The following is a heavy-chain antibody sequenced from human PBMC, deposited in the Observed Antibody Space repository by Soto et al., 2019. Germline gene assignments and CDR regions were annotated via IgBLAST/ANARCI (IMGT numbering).Heavy chain of an antibody. J-gene: IGHJ6*02. CDR3: ARRTWGMDV. CDR2: IFHSGNT. Sequence: QVQLQESCPGLVKPSGTLSLTCAVSSGSIDTTNWWSWVRQPPGKGLEWIGEIFHSGNTYYNPSLASRVTISVDTSKNQFSLNLRSVTAADTAVYYCARRTWGMDVWGQGTTVTVSS. D-gene: IGHD2-8*01. CDR1: SGSIDTTNW. V-gene: IGHV4-4*02.